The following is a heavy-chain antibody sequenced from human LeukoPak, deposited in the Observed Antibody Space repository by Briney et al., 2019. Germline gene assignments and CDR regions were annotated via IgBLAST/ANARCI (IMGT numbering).Heavy chain of an antibody. CDR2: IKEDGSEK. Sequence: PGGSLRLSCAAPGFTFSRYWMSWVRQAPGKGLEWVANIKEDGSEKYYVDSVKGRFTISRDNAKNSLYLQMNSLRAEDTAVYYCARDLGWLQFDYWGHGNLVTVSS. V-gene: IGHV3-7*05. D-gene: IGHD5-24*01. CDR3: ARDLGWLQFDY. CDR1: GFTFSRYW. J-gene: IGHJ5*01.